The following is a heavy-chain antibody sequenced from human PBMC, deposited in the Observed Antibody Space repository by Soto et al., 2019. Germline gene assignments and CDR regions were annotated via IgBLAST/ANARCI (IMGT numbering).Heavy chain of an antibody. V-gene: IGHV4-38-2*01. D-gene: IGHD3-22*01. CDR3: ARTDSVGYYPY. Sequence: KTSETLSLTCAVSGDSISSAYYWAWIRQPPGKGLEWIGSIYHSGTTYYNPSLKSRVTISVDTSMNQFSLKLSSVTAADSALYYCARTDSVGYYPYLGQGILVTVSS. CDR2: IYHSGTT. CDR1: GDSISSAYY. J-gene: IGHJ4*02.